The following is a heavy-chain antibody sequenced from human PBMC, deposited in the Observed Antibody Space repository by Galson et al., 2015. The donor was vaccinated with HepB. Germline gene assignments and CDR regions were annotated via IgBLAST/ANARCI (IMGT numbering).Heavy chain of an antibody. Sequence: SVKVSCKASGYTFTGYYMHWVRQAPGQGLEWMGWINPNSGGTNYAQKFQGRVTMTRDTSISTAYMELSRLRSDDTAVYYCARGYCSSTSCYRGLEDWGQGTLVTVSS. D-gene: IGHD2-2*02. CDR1: GYTFTGYY. CDR3: ARGYCSSTSCYRGLED. CDR2: INPNSGGT. J-gene: IGHJ4*02. V-gene: IGHV1-2*02.